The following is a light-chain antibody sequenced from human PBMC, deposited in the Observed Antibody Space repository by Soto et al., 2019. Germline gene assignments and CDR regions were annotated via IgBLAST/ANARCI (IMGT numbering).Light chain of an antibody. V-gene: IGLV2-8*01. CDR1: SGDVGGYNY. CDR3: SSYAGSNNYV. J-gene: IGLJ1*01. Sequence: QSALTQPPSASGSPGQSVTISCTGTSGDVGGYNYVSWYQQHPGKAPKLMIFEVSERPSGVPDRFSASKSGNTASLTVSGLQAEDEADYYCSSYAGSNNYVFGTGTKHTVL. CDR2: EVS.